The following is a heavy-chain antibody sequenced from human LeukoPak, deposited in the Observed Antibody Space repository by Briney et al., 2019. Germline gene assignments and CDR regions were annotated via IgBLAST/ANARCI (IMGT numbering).Heavy chain of an antibody. CDR3: ARAISYTNYGMDV. D-gene: IGHD4-11*01. CDR1: GFTLSRYW. J-gene: IGHJ6*02. CDR2: INQDGSEK. Sequence: GGSLRLSCAASGFTLSRYWMTWVRQAPGKGLEWVANINQDGSEKYYVDSVKGRFTISRDNAKNSLYLQMNSLRAEDTAVYYCARAISYTNYGMDVWGQGTTVTVSS. V-gene: IGHV3-7*02.